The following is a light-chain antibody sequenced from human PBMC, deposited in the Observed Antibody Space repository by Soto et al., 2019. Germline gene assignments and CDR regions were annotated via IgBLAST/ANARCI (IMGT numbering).Light chain of an antibody. Sequence: QSALTQPASVSGSPGQSITISCTGTSSDVGGYNYVSWYQQHPGKAPKLMIYDVSNRPSGVSNRFSGSKSGNTASLTISGLQAEDEAYYYCSSYTSSSTPYVFGTWTKLTVL. CDR3: SSYTSSSTPYV. CDR2: DVS. J-gene: IGLJ1*01. V-gene: IGLV2-14*01. CDR1: SSDVGGYNY.